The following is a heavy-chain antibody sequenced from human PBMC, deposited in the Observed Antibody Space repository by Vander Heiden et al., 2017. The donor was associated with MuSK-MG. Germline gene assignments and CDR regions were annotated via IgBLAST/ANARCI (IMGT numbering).Heavy chain of an antibody. CDR3: TKEGPNYYDSSGYPTD. J-gene: IGHJ4*02. D-gene: IGHD3-22*01. Sequence: EVQLLESGGGLVQPGGSLRLSCAASGFPFSSYAMSWVRQATGKGLEWVSAISGGGGNTYYADSVKGRFTISRDNSKNTLYLQMSSLRAEDTAVYYCTKEGPNYYDSSGYPTDWGQGTLVTVSS. CDR1: GFPFSSYA. CDR2: ISGGGGNT. V-gene: IGHV3-23*01.